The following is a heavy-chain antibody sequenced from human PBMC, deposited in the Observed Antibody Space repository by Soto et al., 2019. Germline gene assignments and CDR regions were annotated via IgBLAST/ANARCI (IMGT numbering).Heavy chain of an antibody. CDR1: VFTFISYG. J-gene: IGHJ6*02. Sequence: GGSLRLSCASSVFTFISYGMHWVRQAPGKGLEWVAVISYDGSNKYYADSVKGRFTISRDNSKNTLYLQMNSLRAEDTAVYYCAKEGYSYACMDVWGQGTTVTVSS. V-gene: IGHV3-30*18. CDR2: ISYDGSNK. CDR3: AKEGYSYACMDV. D-gene: IGHD5-18*01.